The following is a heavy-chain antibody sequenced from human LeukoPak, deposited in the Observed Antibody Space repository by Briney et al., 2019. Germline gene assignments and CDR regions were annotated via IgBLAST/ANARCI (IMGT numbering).Heavy chain of an antibody. CDR3: TKAVGWFDP. J-gene: IGHJ5*02. CDR2: ISYDGSNK. Sequence: GGSLRLSCAASGFTFSSYGMHWVRQAPGKGLEWVAVISYDGSNKYYADSVKGRFTISRDNSENTLYLQMNSLRAEDTAVYYCTKAVGWFDPWGQGTVVTVSS. CDR1: GFTFSSYG. V-gene: IGHV3-30*18.